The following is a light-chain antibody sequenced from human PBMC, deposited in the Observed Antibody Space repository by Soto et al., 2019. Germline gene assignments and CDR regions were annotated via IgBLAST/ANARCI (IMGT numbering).Light chain of an antibody. V-gene: IGKV1-39*01. CDR3: QQSYSSPRT. CDR1: QSISSY. J-gene: IGKJ1*01. CDR2: AAS. Sequence: DIQMTQSPSSLSASVGDRVTITCRASQSISSYLNWYQQKPGKAPKLLIYAASSLQSGVPSRFSGSGSRTDFTLTISSLQHEDFASYYCQQSYSSPRTFGQGTKVEI.